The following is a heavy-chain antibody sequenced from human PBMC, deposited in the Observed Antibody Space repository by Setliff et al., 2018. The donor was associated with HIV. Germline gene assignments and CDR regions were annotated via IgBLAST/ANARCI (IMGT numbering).Heavy chain of an antibody. Sequence: PGGSLRLSCAASGFSFRSYAVSWVRQAPGKGLEWVSVISGSGDITYYRESVKGRFTVSRDNSNNTVYLQMTSLRAEDTAVYYCAKTLPTLYPPHDYYFAMDVWGQGTTVTVSS. J-gene: IGHJ6*02. V-gene: IGHV3-23*01. CDR1: GFSFRSYA. D-gene: IGHD2-15*01. CDR2: ISGSGDIT. CDR3: AKTLPTLYPPHDYYFAMDV.